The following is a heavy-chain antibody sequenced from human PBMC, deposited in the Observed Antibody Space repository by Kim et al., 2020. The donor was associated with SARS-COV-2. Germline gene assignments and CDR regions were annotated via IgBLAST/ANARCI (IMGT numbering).Heavy chain of an antibody. CDR2: ISGSGGST. D-gene: IGHD2-2*01. CDR3: AKDEADCSSTSCYAFDY. V-gene: IGHV3-23*01. J-gene: IGHJ4*02. Sequence: GGSLRLSCAASGFTFSSYAMSWVRQAPGKGLEWVSAISGSGGSTYYADSVKGRFTISRDNSKNTLYLQMNSLRAEDTAVYYCAKDEADCSSTSCYAFDYWGQGTLVTVSS. CDR1: GFTFSSYA.